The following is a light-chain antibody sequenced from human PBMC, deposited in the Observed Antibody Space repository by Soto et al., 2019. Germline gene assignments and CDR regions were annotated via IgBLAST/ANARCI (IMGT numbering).Light chain of an antibody. CDR3: CLYAGTTNVA. J-gene: IGLJ2*01. Sequence: QSALTQPASVSGSPGQSITISCTGTSSDVGSYDLVSWYQQHPGKAPKLMIYEGSQRPSGVSNRFSGSKSGNTASLTIFGLQADDEADYYCCLYAGTTNVAFGTGTKLSVL. V-gene: IGLV2-23*01. CDR1: SSDVGSYDL. CDR2: EGS.